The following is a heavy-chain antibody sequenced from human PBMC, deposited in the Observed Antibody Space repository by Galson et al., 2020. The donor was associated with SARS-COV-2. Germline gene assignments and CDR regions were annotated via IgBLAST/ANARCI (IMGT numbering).Heavy chain of an antibody. CDR3: TRHVSGGASDI. J-gene: IGHJ3*02. CDR2: ISHDGKIQ. CDR1: GFTFTNYA. V-gene: IGHV3-30*04. Sequence: QLGESPKIHCAAPGFTFTNYAMHWVPPEPGKGLEWLTLISHDGKIQVYADSVKGRFTISRDNSGNMVFQQIVSLRPDDTALYYCTRHVSGGASDIWGQGTMVTVSS. D-gene: IGHD1-26*01.